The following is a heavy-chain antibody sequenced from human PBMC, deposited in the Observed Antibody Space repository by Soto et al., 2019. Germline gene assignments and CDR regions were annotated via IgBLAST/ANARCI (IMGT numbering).Heavy chain of an antibody. D-gene: IGHD2-2*01. CDR1: GFTFSSYS. J-gene: IGHJ3*02. CDR3: AIQIYLGYCSITSCFDAFDI. CDR2: ISSSSSTI. Sequence: EVQLVESGGGLVQPGGSLRLSCAASGFTFSSYSMNWVRQAPGKGLEWVSYISSSSSTIYYADSVKGRFTISRDNANKSLYLQMNSLRAEDTAVYYCAIQIYLGYCSITSCFDAFDIWGQGTMVTVSS. V-gene: IGHV3-48*01.